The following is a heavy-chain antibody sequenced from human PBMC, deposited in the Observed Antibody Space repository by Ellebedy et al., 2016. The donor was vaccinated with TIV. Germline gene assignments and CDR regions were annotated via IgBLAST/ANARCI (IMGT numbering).Heavy chain of an antibody. CDR3: ARDENYGAEVIDY. V-gene: IGHV3-23*01. CDR1: GFTFSSYA. J-gene: IGHJ4*02. CDR2: ITGGGDNT. Sequence: GESLKISCAASGFTFSSYAMSWVRQAPGKGLEWVSTITGGGDNTYYADSVKGRFTISRDNFKNTLYLQMNSLRAADTAVYYCARDENYGAEVIDYWGQGTLVTVSS. D-gene: IGHD4-17*01.